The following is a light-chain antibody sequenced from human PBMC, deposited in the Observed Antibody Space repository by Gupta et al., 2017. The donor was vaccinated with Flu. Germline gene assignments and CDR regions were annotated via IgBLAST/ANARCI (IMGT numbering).Light chain of an antibody. CDR2: WAS. CDR3: KQYLRSPFT. J-gene: IGKJ5*01. V-gene: IGKV4-1*01. Sequence: IVMTPSPDSLVVSLGGRATINCNSSQNNFYNTNKNNYLAWYQQKPGQPPKLLIYWASTRESGVPDRFSGSGSGTDFTLKISRVEAEDVAVYYCKQYLRSPFTFGQGTRVEIK. CDR1: QNNFYNTNKNNY.